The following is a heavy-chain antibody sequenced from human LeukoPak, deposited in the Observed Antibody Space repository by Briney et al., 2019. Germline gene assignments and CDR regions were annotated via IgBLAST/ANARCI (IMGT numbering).Heavy chain of an antibody. V-gene: IGHV1-2*02. Sequence: ASVKVSCKASGYTLTGYYMHWVRQAPGQGLEWMGWINPNSGGTNYAQKFQGRVTMTRDMSISTAYMELSRLRSDDTAVYYCARIWGSSTSCYDCWFDPWGQGTLVTVSS. CDR3: ARIWGSSTSCYDCWFDP. J-gene: IGHJ5*02. CDR1: GYTLTGYY. CDR2: INPNSGGT. D-gene: IGHD2-2*01.